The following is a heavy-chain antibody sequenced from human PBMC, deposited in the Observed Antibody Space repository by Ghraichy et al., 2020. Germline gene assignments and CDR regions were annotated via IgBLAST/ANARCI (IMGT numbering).Heavy chain of an antibody. V-gene: IGHV4-59*08. J-gene: IGHJ4*02. CDR1: GGSISSDY. Sequence: SETLSLTCTVSGGSISSDYWSWIRQPPGKGLEWIGYIYYTGSTNYNPSLKSRVTLSVDTSKHQFSLKLRSVTAADTAVYYCARHRWQLVPMDSWGQGTLVTGS. CDR2: IYYTGST. D-gene: IGHD6-13*01. CDR3: ARHRWQLVPMDS.